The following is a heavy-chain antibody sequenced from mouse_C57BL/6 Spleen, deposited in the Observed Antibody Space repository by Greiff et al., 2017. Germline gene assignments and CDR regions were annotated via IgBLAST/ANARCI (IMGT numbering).Heavy chain of an antibody. D-gene: IGHD2-4*01. CDR2: IHPSDSDT. V-gene: IGHV1-74*01. Sequence: QVQLQQPGAELVKPGASVKVSCKASGYTFTSYWMHWVKQRPGQGLEWIGRIHPSDSDTNYNQQFKGKATLTVDKSSSTAYMQLSRLTSEDSAVYYCAIGYYDYDGGFSYWGQGTLVTVSA. CDR3: AIGYYDYDGGFSY. J-gene: IGHJ3*01. CDR1: GYTFTSYW.